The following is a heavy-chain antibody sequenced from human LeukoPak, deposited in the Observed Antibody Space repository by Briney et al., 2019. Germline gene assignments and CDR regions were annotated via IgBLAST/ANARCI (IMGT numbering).Heavy chain of an antibody. D-gene: IGHD5-12*01. CDR1: GYTFTSYY. Sequence: ASVKVSCKASGYTFTSYYMHWVRQAPGQGLEWMGIINPSGGSTSYAQKFQGRVTMTRDTSTSTVYMELSSLRSEDTAVYYCARFPSGYDLSLRLDYYGMDAWGQGTTVTVSS. V-gene: IGHV1-46*01. CDR2: INPSGGST. J-gene: IGHJ6*02. CDR3: ARFPSGYDLSLRLDYYGMDA.